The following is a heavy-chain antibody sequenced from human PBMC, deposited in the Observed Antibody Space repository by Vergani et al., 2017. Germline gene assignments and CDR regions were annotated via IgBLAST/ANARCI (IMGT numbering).Heavy chain of an antibody. CDR1: GASITSGSFY. CDR2: IHASGTK. Sequence: QVHLNEAGPGLVKPSQTLSLTCTVSGASITSGSFYWSWIRQPAGKGLEWIGRIHASGTKNYNPSLRSRVTLSVDTSKNQLSLKMISMTAADTAVYYCARDPLYSNTWPFLLLEMDVWGQGTTVTVSS. D-gene: IGHD6-13*01. J-gene: IGHJ6*02. V-gene: IGHV4-61*02. CDR3: ARDPLYSNTWPFLLLEMDV.